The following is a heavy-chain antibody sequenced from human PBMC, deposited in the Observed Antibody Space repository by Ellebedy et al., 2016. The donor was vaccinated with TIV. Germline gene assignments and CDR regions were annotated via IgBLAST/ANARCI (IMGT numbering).Heavy chain of an antibody. CDR2: LSTTGRT. Sequence: MPGGSLRLSFTVPGASTIASYWSWTPQIPGKGPDWIGYLSTTGRTNYNPSLQSRVTIAVDTSKNHLSLKLTTLTAADTAVYYCARYRRGSYDYWGQGTLITVSS. D-gene: IGHD3-10*01. V-gene: IGHV4-4*08. CDR3: ARYRRGSYDY. CDR1: GASTIASY. J-gene: IGHJ4*02.